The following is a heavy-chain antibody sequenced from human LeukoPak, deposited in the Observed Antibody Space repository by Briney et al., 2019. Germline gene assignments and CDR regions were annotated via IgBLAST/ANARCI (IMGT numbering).Heavy chain of an antibody. CDR2: IYYSGST. CDR1: GGSVSSGSYY. V-gene: IGHV4-61*01. CDR3: ARVHTTVTTYYFDC. D-gene: IGHD4-17*01. Sequence: SETLSLTCTLSGGSVSSGSYYWSWSRQPPGKGLEWIGYIYYSGSTNYTPSLKSRVTISVDTSKNQFSLTLSSVTAADTAVYYCARVHTTVTTYYFDCWGQGTLVTVPS. J-gene: IGHJ4*02.